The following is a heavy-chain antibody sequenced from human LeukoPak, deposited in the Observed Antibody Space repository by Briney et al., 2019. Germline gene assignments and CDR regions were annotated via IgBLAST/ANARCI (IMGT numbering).Heavy chain of an antibody. V-gene: IGHV3-74*01. J-gene: IGHJ4*02. CDR2: INSDGSST. CDR1: GFTFSTYW. CDR3: ARDPPEWELPQDY. Sequence: GGSLRLSRAASGFTFSTYWMHWVRQAPGKGLVWVSRINSDGSSTSYADSVKGRFTISRDNGKNTLYLQMNSLTAEDTAVYYCARDPPEWELPQDYWGRGTLVAVSS. D-gene: IGHD1-26*01.